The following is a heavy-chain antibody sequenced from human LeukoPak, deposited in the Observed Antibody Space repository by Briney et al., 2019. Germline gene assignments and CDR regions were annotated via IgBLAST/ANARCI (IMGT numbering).Heavy chain of an antibody. CDR1: GYTFTVYD. Sequence: GASLRVSCKASGYTFTVYDINWVRQAPGQGLEWMGWIHPNSGNTGYAQKFQSRVSMTSNTSISTAFMELSSLRSENTAVYYCARDDTAMADYWGQGTLVTVSS. CDR3: ARDDTAMADY. D-gene: IGHD5-18*01. V-gene: IGHV1-8*01. CDR2: IHPNSGNT. J-gene: IGHJ4*02.